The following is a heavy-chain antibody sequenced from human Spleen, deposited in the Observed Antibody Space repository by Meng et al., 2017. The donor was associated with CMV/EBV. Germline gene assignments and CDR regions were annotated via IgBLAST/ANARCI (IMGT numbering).Heavy chain of an antibody. CDR3: ARGDYYHSSTYLSGDY. D-gene: IGHD3-22*01. Sequence: GGSLRLSCAVSGFTFDDYGMSWVRQVPGKWLEWVCGINWNGGGTAYADSVKGRFTISRDNAKNSVFLQMNSVRADDTALYYCARGDYYHSSTYLSGDYWGQGTQVTVSS. CDR2: INWNGGGT. CDR1: GFTFDDYG. J-gene: IGHJ4*02. V-gene: IGHV3-20*04.